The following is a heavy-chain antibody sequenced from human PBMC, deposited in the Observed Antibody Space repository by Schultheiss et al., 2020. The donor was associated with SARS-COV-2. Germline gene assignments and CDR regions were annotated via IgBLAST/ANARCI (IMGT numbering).Heavy chain of an antibody. CDR1: GGSISSGGYY. J-gene: IGHJ6*02. V-gene: IGHV4-31*03. CDR2: IYYSGST. CDR3: ARVPMIGCSGGSCPSPYYYYYGMDV. D-gene: IGHD2-15*01. Sequence: SQTLSLTCTVSGGSISSGGYYWSWIRQHPGKGLEWIGYIYYSGSTNYNPSLKSRVTISVDTSKNQFSLKLSSVTAADTAVYYCARVPMIGCSGGSCPSPYYYYYGMDVWGQGTTVTVSS.